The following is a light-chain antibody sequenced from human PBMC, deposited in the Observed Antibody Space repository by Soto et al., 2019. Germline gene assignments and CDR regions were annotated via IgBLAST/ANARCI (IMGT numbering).Light chain of an antibody. J-gene: IGKJ1*01. CDR3: QQYYSYPHT. CDR2: AAS. CDR1: QGISSY. V-gene: IGKV1-8*01. Sequence: AIRMTQSPSSFSASTGDRVTITSRVSQGISSYLAWYQQKPGKAPKLLIYAASTLQSGVPSRFSGSGSGTDFTLTISCLQSEDFATYYCQQYYSYPHTFGQGTKVEIK.